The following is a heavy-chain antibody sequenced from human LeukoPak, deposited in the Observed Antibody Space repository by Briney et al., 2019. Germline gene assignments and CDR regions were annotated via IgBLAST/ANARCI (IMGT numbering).Heavy chain of an antibody. Sequence: GGSLRLSCAASGFTFDDYAMHWVRQAPGKGLEWVSGISWNSGSIGYADSVKGRFTISRDNAKNSLYLQMNSLRAEDTAVYYCARDQGRYSYGGFDYWGQGTLVTVSS. J-gene: IGHJ4*02. CDR1: GFTFDDYA. CDR2: ISWNSGSI. V-gene: IGHV3-9*01. CDR3: ARDQGRYSYGGFDY. D-gene: IGHD5-18*01.